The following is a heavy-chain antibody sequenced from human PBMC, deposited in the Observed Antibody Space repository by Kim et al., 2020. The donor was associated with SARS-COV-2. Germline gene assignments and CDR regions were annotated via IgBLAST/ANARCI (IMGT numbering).Heavy chain of an antibody. CDR2: ISSSNSYI. D-gene: IGHD2-2*01. Sequence: GGSLRLSCAASGFTFSSYSMNWVRQAPGKGLEWVSSISSSNSYIYYADSVKGRFTISRDNAKNSLYLQMNSLRAEDTAVYYCAREAPWRYCSSTSCHPGVWGQGTTVTVSS. V-gene: IGHV3-21*01. CDR1: GFTFSSYS. CDR3: AREAPWRYCSSTSCHPGV. J-gene: IGHJ6*02.